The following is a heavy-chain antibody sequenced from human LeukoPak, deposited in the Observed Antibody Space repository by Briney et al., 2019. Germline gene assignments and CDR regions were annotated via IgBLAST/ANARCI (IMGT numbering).Heavy chain of an antibody. CDR1: GGAFSSYA. V-gene: IGHV1-18*01. CDR3: ARDLNYGDYRTYYFDY. Sequence: WASVKVSCKASGGAFSSYAISRVRQAPGQGLEWMGWISAYNGNTNYAQKLQGRVTMTTDTSTSTAYMELRSLRSDDTAVYYCARDLNYGDYRTYYFDYWGQGTLVTVSS. CDR2: ISAYNGNT. J-gene: IGHJ4*02. D-gene: IGHD4-17*01.